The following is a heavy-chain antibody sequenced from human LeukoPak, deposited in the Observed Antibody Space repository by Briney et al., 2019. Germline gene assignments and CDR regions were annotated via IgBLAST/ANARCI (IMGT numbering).Heavy chain of an antibody. CDR1: GFTFSSYA. CDR2: ISYDGSNK. D-gene: IGHD2-15*01. CDR3: ARGQRDCSGGSCYSVAFDI. V-gene: IGHV3-30-3*01. Sequence: GGSLRLYCAASGFTFSSYAMHWVRQAPGKGLEWVAVISYDGSNKYYADSVKGRFTISRDNSKNTLYLQMNSLRAEDTAVYYCARGQRDCSGGSCYSVAFDIWGQGTMVTVSS. J-gene: IGHJ3*02.